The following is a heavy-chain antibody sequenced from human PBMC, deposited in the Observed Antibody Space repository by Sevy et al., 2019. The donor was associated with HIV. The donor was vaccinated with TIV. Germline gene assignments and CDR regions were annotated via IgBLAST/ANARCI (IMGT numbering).Heavy chain of an antibody. J-gene: IGHJ4*02. CDR1: GGTFSSYG. Sequence: ASVKVSCKACGGTFSSYGISWVRQAPGQALEWMGGIIPILGTVNYAQKFQGRVTITADESTKTAYMELSSLRSEDTAVYYCARGGGNGWYYFDYWGQETLVTVSS. CDR2: IIPILGTV. V-gene: IGHV1-69*13. CDR3: ARGGGNGWYYFDY. D-gene: IGHD6-19*01.